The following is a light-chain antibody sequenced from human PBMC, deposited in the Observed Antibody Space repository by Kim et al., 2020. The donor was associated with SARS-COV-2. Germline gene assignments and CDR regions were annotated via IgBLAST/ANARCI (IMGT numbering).Light chain of an antibody. CDR3: HPYAIPPST. J-gene: IGKJ2*01. CDR1: QGVGRNY. CDR2: DTS. V-gene: IGKV3-20*01. Sequence: EIVFTQFPGTLSLSLGERATLSCRASQGVGRNYLAWYQQKPGQAPRLVMYDTSRRATGVPDRFSGSGSGTDFTLTISRLEPEDFAVYYCHPYAIPPSTF.